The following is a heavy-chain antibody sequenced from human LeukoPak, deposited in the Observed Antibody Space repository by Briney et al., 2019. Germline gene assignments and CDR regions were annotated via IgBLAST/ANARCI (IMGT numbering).Heavy chain of an antibody. V-gene: IGHV3-7*01. CDR3: TNWGDTWGLDF. CDR1: GLNFRKSW. Sequence: GGSLRLSCVASGLNFRKSWMTWVRQAPGRGLEWVANIKDDGSGEYYVDSVKGRLTISRDNAKNSLFLQMDSLRAEDTAVYYCTNWGDTWGLDFWGQGILVSVSS. D-gene: IGHD7-27*01. J-gene: IGHJ4*02. CDR2: IKDDGSGE.